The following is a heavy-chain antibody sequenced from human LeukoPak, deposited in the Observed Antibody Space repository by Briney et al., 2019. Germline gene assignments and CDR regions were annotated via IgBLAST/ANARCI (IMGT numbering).Heavy chain of an antibody. D-gene: IGHD4-23*01. CDR2: ISGSGGST. CDR1: GFTFSSYA. J-gene: IGHJ3*02. V-gene: IGHV3-23*01. CDR3: AKDYGGNPDAFDI. Sequence: PGGSLRLSCAASGFTFSSYAMSWVRQAPGKGLEWVSAISGSGGSTYYADSVKGRFTISRDNSKNMLYLQMNSLRAEDTAVYYCAKDYGGNPDAFDIWGQGTMVTVSS.